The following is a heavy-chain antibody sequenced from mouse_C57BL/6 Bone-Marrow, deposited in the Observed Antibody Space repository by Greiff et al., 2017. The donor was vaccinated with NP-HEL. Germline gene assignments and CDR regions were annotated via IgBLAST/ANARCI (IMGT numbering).Heavy chain of an antibody. CDR2: IDPENDNS. J-gene: IGHJ3*01. CDR3: ARSGYSAWFAY. V-gene: IGHV14-1*02. CDR1: GFNIKDYY. Sequence: VQLKESGAEFVRPGAFVKLSCKASGFNIKDYYIHWVNQRPEQGLEWIGWIDPENDNSIYDPKFQGKASMTADTSSNTAYLQLSSLTSEDTAVYYCARSGYSAWFAYWGQGTLVTVSA. D-gene: IGHD2-14*01.